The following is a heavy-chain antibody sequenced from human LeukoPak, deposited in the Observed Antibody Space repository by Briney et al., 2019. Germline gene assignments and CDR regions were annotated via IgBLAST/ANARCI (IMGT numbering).Heavy chain of an antibody. J-gene: IGHJ5*02. CDR2: INHSGST. D-gene: IGHD1-7*01. Sequence: SETLSLTCAVYGGSFSGYYWSWIRQPPGKGLEWIGEINHSGSTNYNPSLKSRVTISVDTSKNQFSLKLSSVTAADTAVHYCAISPLLLNWNYWRERWFDPWGQGTLVTVSS. CDR3: AISPLLLNWNYWRERWFDP. CDR1: GGSFSGYY. V-gene: IGHV4-34*01.